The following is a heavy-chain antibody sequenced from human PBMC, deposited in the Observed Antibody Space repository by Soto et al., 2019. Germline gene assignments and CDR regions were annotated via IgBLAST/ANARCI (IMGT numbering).Heavy chain of an antibody. CDR2: FSFYGRRDNT. CDR3: AKSLYIDNGGPNAQ. J-gene: IGHJ4*02. D-gene: IGHD1-1*01. V-gene: IGHV3-23*01. Sequence: EVQLLDSGGGLVQPGGSLRLSCVGSGFTFSSDDMTWVRQAPGKGLEWVSSFSFYGRRDNTYYADPVKGRFTISRDNSRNAVYLQMYNMMVEDTAVYYCAKSLYIDNGGPNAQWGQGTLVTVSS. CDR1: GFTFSSDD.